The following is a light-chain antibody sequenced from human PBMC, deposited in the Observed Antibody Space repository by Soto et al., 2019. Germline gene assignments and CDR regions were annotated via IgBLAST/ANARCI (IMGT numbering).Light chain of an antibody. J-gene: IGLJ1*01. CDR2: EVS. Sequence: QSALTQPASVSGSPGQSITIACTGTSSDVGGYKYVSWYQQHPGKAPKLMIYEVSNRPSGVSNRFSGSKSGNTASLTISGLQAEDEADYYCSSYSSSTTLVLGTAKKVTV. CDR3: SSYSSSTTLV. CDR1: SSDVGGYKY. V-gene: IGLV2-14*01.